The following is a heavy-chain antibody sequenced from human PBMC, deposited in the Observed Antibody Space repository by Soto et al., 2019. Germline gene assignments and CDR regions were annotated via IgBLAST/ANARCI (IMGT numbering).Heavy chain of an antibody. J-gene: IGHJ4*02. CDR3: ARDSPIGSTYSGYDAIDS. CDR1: GCTFSTST. D-gene: IGHD5-12*01. CDR2: TIPILAVA. Sequence: QVQLVQSGAEVKKPGSSEKFSCKASGCTFSTSTFTWVRHAPGQGLEWMGRTIPILAVADYAQDFQGRVKITADKSTRTAYMELTSLTSKDTAVYYCARDSPIGSTYSGYDAIDSWGQGTLVTVSS. V-gene: IGHV1-69*08.